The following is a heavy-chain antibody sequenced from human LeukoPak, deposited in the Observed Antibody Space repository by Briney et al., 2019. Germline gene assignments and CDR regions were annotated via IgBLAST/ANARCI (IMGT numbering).Heavy chain of an antibody. J-gene: IGHJ4*02. CDR2: ICGYNGNT. CDR1: GYTFTSYG. D-gene: IGHD3-10*01. V-gene: IGHV1-18*01. CDR3: ARGEIVPLLWSTFDY. Sequence: ASVKVSCKASGYTFTSYGLSWVRQAPGQGLEWMGWICGYNGNTNYAQKFQGRVTMTTDTSTSTAYMELRSLRSADTAVYYCARGEIVPLLWSTFDYWGQGTLVTASS.